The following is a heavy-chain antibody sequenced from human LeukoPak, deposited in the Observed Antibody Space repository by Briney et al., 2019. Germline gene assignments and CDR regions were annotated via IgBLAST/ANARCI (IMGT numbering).Heavy chain of an antibody. CDR1: GDSINSGAYY. CDR3: ARDRYSSSWMRWFDP. CDR2: IYYSGST. Sequence: PSETLSLTCTVSGDSINSGAYYWSWIRQHPGKGLEWIGYIYYSGSTYYNPSLKSRVIMSVDTSKNQFSLKLSSVTAADTAVYYCARDRYSSSWMRWFDPWGQGTLSPSPQ. J-gene: IGHJ5*02. D-gene: IGHD6-13*01. V-gene: IGHV4-31*03.